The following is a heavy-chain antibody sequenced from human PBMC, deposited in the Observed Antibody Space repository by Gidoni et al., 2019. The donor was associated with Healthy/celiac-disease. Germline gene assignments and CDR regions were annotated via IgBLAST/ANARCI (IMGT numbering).Heavy chain of an antibody. CDR2: IIPILGIA. CDR3: ARGPYGDYNNWFDP. D-gene: IGHD4-17*01. Sequence: QVQLVQSGAEVKKPGSSVKVSCKASGGTFSSYAISWVRQAPGQGLEWMGRIIPILGIANYAQKFQGRVTITADKSTSTAYMELSSLRSEDTAVYYCARGPYGDYNNWFDPWDQGTLVTVSS. CDR1: GGTFSSYA. V-gene: IGHV1-69*04. J-gene: IGHJ5*02.